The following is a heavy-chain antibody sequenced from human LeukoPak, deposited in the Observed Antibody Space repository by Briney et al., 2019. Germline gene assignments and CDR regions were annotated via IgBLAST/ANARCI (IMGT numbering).Heavy chain of an antibody. CDR2: VNPNGGAT. D-gene: IGHD4-17*01. Sequence: ASVKVSCKASGYTFTGYYMHWVRQAPGQGLEWMGWVNPNGGATNYAQKFQGRVTMTRDTSISTAYMELGRLRSDDTAVYYCARAAVTTLPYFDYWGQGTLVTVSS. CDR3: ARAAVTTLPYFDY. V-gene: IGHV1-2*02. CDR1: GYTFTGYY. J-gene: IGHJ4*02.